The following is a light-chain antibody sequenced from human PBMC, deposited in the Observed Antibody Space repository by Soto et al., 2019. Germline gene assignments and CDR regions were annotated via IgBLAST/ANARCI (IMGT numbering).Light chain of an antibody. J-gene: IGKJ5*01. Sequence: DIQLTQSPSFLSASVGDRVTITCRASQVISSYLAWYQQKPGKAPKLLINAASTLQSGVQSRFSGSRSGTEFTLTIRSLQPEDFATYYCKQLNSYPITFGQGTRLEIK. CDR2: AAS. CDR1: QVISSY. V-gene: IGKV1-9*01. CDR3: KQLNSYPIT.